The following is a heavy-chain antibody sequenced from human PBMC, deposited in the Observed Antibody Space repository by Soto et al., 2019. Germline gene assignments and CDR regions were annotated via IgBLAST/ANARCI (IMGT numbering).Heavy chain of an antibody. J-gene: IGHJ2*01. CDR2: IIPIFGTA. Sequence: ASVKVSCKASGGTFSSYAISWVRQAPGQGLEWMGGIIPIFGTANYAQKFQGRVTITADKSTSTAYVELSSLRSEDTAVYYCAREYRYGGNSKWYFDLWGRGTLVTVSS. CDR3: AREYRYGGNSKWYFDL. CDR1: GGTFSSYA. V-gene: IGHV1-69*06. D-gene: IGHD4-17*01.